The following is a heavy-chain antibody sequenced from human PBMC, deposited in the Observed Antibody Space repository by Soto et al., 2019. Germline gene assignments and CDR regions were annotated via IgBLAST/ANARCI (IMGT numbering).Heavy chain of an antibody. J-gene: IGHJ4*02. Sequence: QVQLQESGPGLVKPSQTLSLTCTVSGGSISSGDYYWSWIRQPPGKGLEWIGYIYYSGSTYYNPSLKRRVTISVDTSKNQFSLKLSSVTAADTAVYYCSRIRDYDSSGYHFDYWGQGTLVTVSS. V-gene: IGHV4-30-4*01. CDR2: IYYSGST. CDR3: SRIRDYDSSGYHFDY. CDR1: GGSISSGDYY. D-gene: IGHD3-22*01.